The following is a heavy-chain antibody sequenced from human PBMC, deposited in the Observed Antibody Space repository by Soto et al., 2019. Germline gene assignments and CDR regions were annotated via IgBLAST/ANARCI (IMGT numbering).Heavy chain of an antibody. CDR2: IYHSGST. D-gene: IGHD3-22*01. V-gene: IGHV4-4*02. CDR3: ARAGGVVVTTYLYKWFDP. Sequence: SETLSLTCAVSGGSTSSSNWWSWVRQPPGKGLEWIGEIYHSGSTNYNPSLKSRVTISVDKSKNQFSLKLSSVTAADTAVYYCARAGGVVVTTYLYKWFDPWGQGTLATVS. CDR1: GGSTSSSNW. J-gene: IGHJ5*02.